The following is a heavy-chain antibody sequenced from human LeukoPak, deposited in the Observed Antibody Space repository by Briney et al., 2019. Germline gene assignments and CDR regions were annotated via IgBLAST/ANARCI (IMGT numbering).Heavy chain of an antibody. V-gene: IGHV1-2*02. CDR1: GYTFTGYY. D-gene: IGHD1-26*01. J-gene: IGHJ4*02. CDR2: INPNSGDT. Sequence: ASVKVSCKTSGYTFTGYYMHWVRQAPGQGLEWMGWINPNSGDTKYAQSVQGRVTMTRDTSISTIYMELSRLRSDDTAVYYCAGGIGRYSFSYFDYWGQGTLVTVSS. CDR3: AGGIGRYSFSYFDY.